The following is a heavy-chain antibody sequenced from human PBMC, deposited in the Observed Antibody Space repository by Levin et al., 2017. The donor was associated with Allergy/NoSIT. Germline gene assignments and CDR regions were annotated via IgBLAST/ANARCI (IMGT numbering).Heavy chain of an antibody. D-gene: IGHD3-16*01. CDR1: GGSISSYY. Sequence: PSETLSLTCTVSGGSISSYYWSWIRQPPGKGLEWIGYIYYSGSTNYNPSLKSRVTISVDTSKNQFSLKLSSVTAADTAVYYCASQINVVWGFGFRYFDLWGRGTLVTVSS. V-gene: IGHV4-59*01. CDR3: ASQINVVWGFGFRYFDL. J-gene: IGHJ2*01. CDR2: IYYSGST.